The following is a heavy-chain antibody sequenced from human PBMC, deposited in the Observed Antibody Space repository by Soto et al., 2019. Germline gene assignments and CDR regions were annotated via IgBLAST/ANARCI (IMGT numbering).Heavy chain of an antibody. D-gene: IGHD2-15*01. J-gene: IGHJ4*02. Sequence: GGSLRLSCAASGFTFSHAWMSWVRQAPGKGLEWVGRVRSKSDGGTTDYAAPVKGRFTISRDDSKNTLYLQMNSLKTEDTAVYYGTTEDLGGSNFDYWGQGTLVTVSS. CDR3: TTEDLGGSNFDY. V-gene: IGHV3-15*01. CDR1: GFTFSHAW. CDR2: VRSKSDGGTT.